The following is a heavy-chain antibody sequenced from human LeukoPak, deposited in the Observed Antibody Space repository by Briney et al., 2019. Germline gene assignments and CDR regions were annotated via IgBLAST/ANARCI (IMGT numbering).Heavy chain of an antibody. J-gene: IGHJ4*02. CDR3: ARVDQDNRGWWDY. CDR2: INQGGSLI. V-gene: IGHV3-7*01. Sequence: GGSLRLSCAASGFTFTNSWMGWVRQAPGKGLEWVANINQGGSLIHYVDSVKGRFTISRDNARNSVYLQMNSLRAEDTALYYWARVDQDNRGWWDYLGQGTLVTGSS. D-gene: IGHD1-14*01. CDR1: GFTFTNSW.